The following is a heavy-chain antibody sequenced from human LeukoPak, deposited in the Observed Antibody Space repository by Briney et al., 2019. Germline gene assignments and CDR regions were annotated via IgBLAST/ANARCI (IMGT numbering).Heavy chain of an antibody. CDR2: IIPIFGTA. CDR1: GGTFSSYA. D-gene: IGHD6-19*01. CDR3: AREIAVAGTWGGPNWFDP. Sequence: ASVKVSCKASGGTFSSYAISWVRQAPGQGLEWMGGIIPIFGTANYAQKFQGRVTITADESTSTAYMELSSLRSEDTAVYYCAREIAVAGTWGGPNWFDPWGQGTLVTVSS. V-gene: IGHV1-69*13. J-gene: IGHJ5*02.